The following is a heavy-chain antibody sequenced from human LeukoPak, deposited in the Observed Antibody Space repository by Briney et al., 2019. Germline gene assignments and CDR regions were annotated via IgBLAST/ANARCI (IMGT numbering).Heavy chain of an antibody. CDR3: ARGSAFDM. V-gene: IGHV6-1*01. CDR1: GDSVSSNSAA. J-gene: IGHJ3*02. CDR2: TYYRSNWHN. Sequence: SQTLSLTCAISGDSVSSNSAAWNWIRQSPSRGLEWLGRTYYRSNWHNDYAVSVKSRITINSDTYKNQFSLQLKYVTPEDTAVYYCARGSAFDMWGQGTMVTVSS.